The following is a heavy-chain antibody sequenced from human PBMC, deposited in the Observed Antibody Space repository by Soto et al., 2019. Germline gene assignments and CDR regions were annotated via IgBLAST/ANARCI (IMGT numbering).Heavy chain of an antibody. V-gene: IGHV3-21*01. Sequence: PGGSLRLSCAASGFSFSSDSMGWVRQAPGKGLEWDSSISSSGSFMNYADSVKGRFTISRDNAKNSLYLQMSGLKDEDTAVYYCARDPPTGTTLDWADSWGQGTLVTVSS. CDR3: ARDPPTGTTLDWADS. CDR1: GFSFSSDS. J-gene: IGHJ4*02. CDR2: ISSSGSFM. D-gene: IGHD1-7*01.